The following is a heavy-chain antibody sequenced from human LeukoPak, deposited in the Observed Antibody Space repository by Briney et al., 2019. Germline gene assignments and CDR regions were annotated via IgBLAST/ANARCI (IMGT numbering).Heavy chain of an antibody. D-gene: IGHD5-18*01. CDR1: GFTFSSLH. V-gene: IGHV3-23*01. Sequence: GGSLRLSFAASGFTFSSLHMTWVRQAPGKGLEWVSAIGRNGDNTYYADSVKGRFTISRDNSKNTLSLQVSSLRAEDTAIYYCAKGLKTAVGPYKGYHYYMDVWGKGTTVTVSS. CDR3: AKGLKTAVGPYKGYHYYMDV. J-gene: IGHJ6*03. CDR2: IGRNGDNT.